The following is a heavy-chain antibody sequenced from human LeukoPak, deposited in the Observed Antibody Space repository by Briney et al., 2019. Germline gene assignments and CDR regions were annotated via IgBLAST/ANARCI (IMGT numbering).Heavy chain of an antibody. Sequence: SETLSLTCTLSGHSLSSGYYWGWIRQPPGKGLEWIGSIYHLGGTYYNLSLKSRVTISVDTSKNQFSLQLSSVSAADTAVYYCARGMVRGVIVDYWGQGTLVTVSS. CDR3: ARGMVRGVIVDY. D-gene: IGHD3-10*01. CDR1: GHSLSSGYY. V-gene: IGHV4-38-2*02. J-gene: IGHJ4*02. CDR2: IYHLGGT.